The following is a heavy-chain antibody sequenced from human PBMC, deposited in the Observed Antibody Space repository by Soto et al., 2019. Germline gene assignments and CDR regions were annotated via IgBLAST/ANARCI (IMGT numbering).Heavy chain of an antibody. CDR3: ARAVARGVKTIYYYYGMDV. CDR2: INPGNGNT. CDR1: GYTFSNFA. V-gene: IGHV1-3*01. D-gene: IGHD3-10*01. J-gene: IGHJ6*02. Sequence: QVQLVQSGAEVKKPGSSVKVSCKASGYTFSNFAMHWVRQAPGQMLEWMGWINPGNGNTKYSQTFQGRVTITRDTSASKAYMELSSLRSEDTAVYYCARAVARGVKTIYYYYGMDVWGQGTTVTVSS.